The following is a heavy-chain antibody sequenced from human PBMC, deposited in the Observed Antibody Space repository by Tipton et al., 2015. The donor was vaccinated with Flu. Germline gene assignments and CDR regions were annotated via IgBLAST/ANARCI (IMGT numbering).Heavy chain of an antibody. CDR2: ISGSGGST. CDR3: AKVEGQTMVRGVNHYYYYGMDV. D-gene: IGHD3-10*01. J-gene: IGHJ6*02. CDR1: GFTFSSYA. Sequence: SLRLSCAASGFTFSSYAMSWVRQAPGKGLEWVSAISGSGGSTYYADSVKGRFTISRDNSKNTLYLQMNSLRAEDTAVYYCAKVEGQTMVRGVNHYYYYGMDVWGQGTTVTVSS. V-gene: IGHV3-23*01.